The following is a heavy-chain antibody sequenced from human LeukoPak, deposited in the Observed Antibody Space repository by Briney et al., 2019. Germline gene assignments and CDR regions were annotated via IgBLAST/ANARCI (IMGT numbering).Heavy chain of an antibody. Sequence: GESLKISCKGSGYNFSIFWIGWVRQMPGKGLEWMGIIYPGGSHIRYSPSFQGQVTISVDKPIGTAYLQWSSLKASDTAMYYCARGPSGTYGFFDYWGQGTLVTVSS. J-gene: IGHJ4*02. CDR3: ARGPSGTYGFFDY. D-gene: IGHD3-10*01. CDR2: IYPGGSHI. V-gene: IGHV5-51*04. CDR1: GYNFSIFW.